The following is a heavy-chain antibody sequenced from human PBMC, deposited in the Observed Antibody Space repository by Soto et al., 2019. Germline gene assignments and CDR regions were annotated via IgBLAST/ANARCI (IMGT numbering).Heavy chain of an antibody. CDR2: IIPIFGTA. CDR1: GGTFSSYA. J-gene: IGHJ6*02. D-gene: IGHD2-2*01. CDR3: ASKGSCSSTSCYGTYYYYYGMDV. V-gene: IGHV1-69*13. Sequence: SVKVSCKASGGTFSSYAISWVRQAPGQGLEWMGGIIPIFGTANYAQKFQGRVTITADESTSTAYMELSSLRSEDTAVYYCASKGSCSSTSCYGTYYYYYGMDVWGQGTTVTVSS.